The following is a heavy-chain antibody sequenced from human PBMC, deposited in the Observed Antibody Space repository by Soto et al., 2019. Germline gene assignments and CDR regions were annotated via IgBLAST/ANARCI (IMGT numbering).Heavy chain of an antibody. CDR1: GYTFIGYY. CDR3: AKTYDGSGQPSHWFAP. Sequence: GSVKVSCKASGYTFIGYYIHWVRQAPGQGLEWMGWINPKTGGTNYAQRFQGRVTLTRDTSITTAYMDLSSLRSDDTATYYCAKTYDGSGQPSHWFAPWGQGTPVTVSS. D-gene: IGHD3-22*01. V-gene: IGHV1-2*02. CDR2: INPKTGGT. J-gene: IGHJ5*02.